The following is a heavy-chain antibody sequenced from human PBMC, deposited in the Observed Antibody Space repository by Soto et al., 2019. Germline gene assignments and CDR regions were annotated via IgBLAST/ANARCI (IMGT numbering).Heavy chain of an antibody. CDR2: ITWEGDIT. Sequence: EVPLVESGGGVVQPGGSLRLSCAASGFTFDDYTMHWVRQAPGKGLEWVSLITWEGDITYYADSVKGRFTISRDNSKGSLYLQMNSLRTEDTALYYCAKDLTLWSATGVDVWGQGTTVTVSS. D-gene: IGHD2-21*01. V-gene: IGHV3-43*01. CDR3: AKDLTLWSATGVDV. J-gene: IGHJ6*02. CDR1: GFTFDDYT.